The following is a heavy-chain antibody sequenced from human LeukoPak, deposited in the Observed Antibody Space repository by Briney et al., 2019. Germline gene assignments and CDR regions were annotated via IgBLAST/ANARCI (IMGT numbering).Heavy chain of an antibody. Sequence: GGSLKLSCAASGFFFSGSGIHWVRQASGKGLGWIGRIRSKPKSYATAYAASVKGRFTVSRDDSKNTAYLQMDSLEAEDTAVYYCARLEEMTTVSTSFDFWGQGTLVTVSS. V-gene: IGHV3-73*01. D-gene: IGHD5-24*01. CDR2: IRSKPKSYAT. CDR3: ARLEEMTTVSTSFDF. CDR1: GFFFSGSG. J-gene: IGHJ4*02.